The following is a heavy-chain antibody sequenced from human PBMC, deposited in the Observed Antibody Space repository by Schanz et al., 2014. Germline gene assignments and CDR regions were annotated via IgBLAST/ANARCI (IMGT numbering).Heavy chain of an antibody. Sequence: QVQLVQSGPEVKKPGSSVKVSCKASGGTFSSYSISWVRQAPGQGLEWMGRIIPILGIANYAQNFQGRVTITADKSTSTAYMELTSLRSEDTAVYYCAGTYCSSTSCYTGYYYMDVWGKGTTVTVSS. CDR3: AGTYCSSTSCYTGYYYMDV. CDR1: GGTFSSYS. V-gene: IGHV1-69*02. J-gene: IGHJ6*03. D-gene: IGHD2-2*02. CDR2: IIPILGIA.